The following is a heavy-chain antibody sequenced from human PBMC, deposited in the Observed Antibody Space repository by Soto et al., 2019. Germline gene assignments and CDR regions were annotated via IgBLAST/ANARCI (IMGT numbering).Heavy chain of an antibody. J-gene: IGHJ1*01. Sequence: QVQLVESGGGVVQPGRSLRLSCAASGFTFSSYGMHWVRQAPGKGLEWVAVISYDGSNKYYADSVKGRFTISRDNSKNTLDLQMNSLRAEDTAMYYCAKAGESYSSGWYGYFQHWGQGTLVTVSS. CDR2: ISYDGSNK. CDR3: AKAGESYSSGWYGYFQH. V-gene: IGHV3-30*18. D-gene: IGHD6-19*01. CDR1: GFTFSSYG.